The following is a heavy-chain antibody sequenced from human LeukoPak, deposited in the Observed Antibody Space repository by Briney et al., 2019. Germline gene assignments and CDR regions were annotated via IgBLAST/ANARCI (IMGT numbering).Heavy chain of an antibody. CDR1: GFTVSSNY. CDR3: VTESGWLFDY. D-gene: IGHD6-19*01. J-gene: IGHJ4*02. CDR2: IYSGGRT. V-gene: IGHV3-66*01. Sequence: GGSLRLSCVASGFTVSSNYMSWVRQAPGKGLEWVSVIYSGGRTYYAESVKGRFTISRDSSTNTLFLQMNSLRAEDTAMYYCVTESGWLFDYWGQGTLVTVSS.